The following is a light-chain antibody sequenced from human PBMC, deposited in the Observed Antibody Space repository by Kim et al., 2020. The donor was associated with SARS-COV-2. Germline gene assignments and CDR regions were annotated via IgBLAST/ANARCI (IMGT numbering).Light chain of an antibody. CDR2: RNN. V-gene: IGLV1-47*01. CDR3: APWDDRLSGRV. Sequence: GPRVTISCSGSRANTESNYVYWYQQLPGTAPNFLIYRNNELPYGIPDPFHGSKSCTSASLAISGLRSEDEADYDCAPWDDRLSGRVFGGGTKLTVL. J-gene: IGLJ3*02. CDR1: RANTESNY.